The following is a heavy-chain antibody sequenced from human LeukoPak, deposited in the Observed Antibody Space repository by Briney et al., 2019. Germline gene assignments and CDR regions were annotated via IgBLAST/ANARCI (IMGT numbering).Heavy chain of an antibody. CDR1: GDSISSSSYY. CDR3: ASSTYYDILTGFDK. Sequence: SKTLSLTCTVSGDSISSSSYYWGWIRQPPGKGLEWIGSIYYSGTTYGNPSLQSRVTISVDTSKDQFSLKVSSVTAADTAVYYCASSTYYDILTGFDKWGQGTLVTVSS. V-gene: IGHV4-39*01. D-gene: IGHD3-9*01. J-gene: IGHJ4*02. CDR2: IYYSGTT.